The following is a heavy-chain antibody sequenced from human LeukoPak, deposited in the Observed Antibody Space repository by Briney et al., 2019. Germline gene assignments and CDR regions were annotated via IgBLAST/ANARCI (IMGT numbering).Heavy chain of an antibody. V-gene: IGHV4-59*01. D-gene: IGHD2-8*01. Sequence: SETLSLTCTVSGSSISSYYWSWIRQPPGKGLEWIGYIYYSGSTNYNPSLKSRVTISVDTSKNQFSLKLSSVTAADTAVYYCARDGDNGDYFDYWGQGTLVTVSS. CDR2: IYYSGST. CDR1: GSSISSYY. J-gene: IGHJ4*02. CDR3: ARDGDNGDYFDY.